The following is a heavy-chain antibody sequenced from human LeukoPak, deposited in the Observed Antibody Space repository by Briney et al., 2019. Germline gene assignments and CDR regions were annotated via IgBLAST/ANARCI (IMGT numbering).Heavy chain of an antibody. CDR2: ISSSSSYI. J-gene: IGHJ4*02. D-gene: IGHD2-15*01. Sequence: KSGGSLRLSCAASGFTFSSYSMNWVRQAPGKGLEWVSSISSSSSYIHYAGSVKGRFAISRDNAKNSLYLQMNSLRAEDTAVYYCAKSKFSCIGNNCYSPDYWGQGTLVTVSS. V-gene: IGHV3-21*01. CDR3: AKSKFSCIGNNCYSPDY. CDR1: GFTFSSYS.